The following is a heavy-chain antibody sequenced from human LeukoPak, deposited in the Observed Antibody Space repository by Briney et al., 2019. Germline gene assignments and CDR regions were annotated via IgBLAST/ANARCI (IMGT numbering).Heavy chain of an antibody. J-gene: IGHJ4*02. CDR1: GYTFTGYY. CDR2: INPNSGGT. CDR3: ARDRPSYQYSSSSPDY. Sequence: ASVKVSCKASGYTFTGYYMHWVRQAPGQGLDWMGWINPNSGGTNYAQKFRGRVTMTRDTSISTAYMELSRLRSDDTAVYYCARDRPSYQYSSSSPDYWGQGTLVTVSS. D-gene: IGHD6-6*01. V-gene: IGHV1-2*02.